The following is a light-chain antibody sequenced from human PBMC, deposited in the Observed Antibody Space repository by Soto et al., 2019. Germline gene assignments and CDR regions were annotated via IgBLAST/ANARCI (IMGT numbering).Light chain of an antibody. V-gene: IGLV2-14*01. Sequence: QSALTQPASVSGSPGQSITIPCTGTSSDVGGHNYVSWYQQYPGKAPKLMIYDVSNRPSGVSNRFSGSKSGNTASLTISGLQAEDEADYYCSSFTSTSTLVVFGGGTKLTV. J-gene: IGLJ2*01. CDR2: DVS. CDR3: SSFTSTSTLVV. CDR1: SSDVGGHNY.